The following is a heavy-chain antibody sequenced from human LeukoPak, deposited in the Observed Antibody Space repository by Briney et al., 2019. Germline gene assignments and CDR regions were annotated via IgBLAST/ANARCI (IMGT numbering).Heavy chain of an antibody. V-gene: IGHV3-23*01. CDR2: ISGSGGST. D-gene: IGHD4-17*01. CDR3: ETTHDYGDPRSPLGAFDI. CDR1: GFTFSSYA. J-gene: IGHJ3*02. Sequence: GGSLRLSCAASGFTFSSYAMSWVRQAPGKGLEWVSAISGSGGSTYYADSVKGRFTISRDNSKNTLYLQMNSLRAEDTAVYYCETTHDYGDPRSPLGAFDIWGQGTMVTVSS.